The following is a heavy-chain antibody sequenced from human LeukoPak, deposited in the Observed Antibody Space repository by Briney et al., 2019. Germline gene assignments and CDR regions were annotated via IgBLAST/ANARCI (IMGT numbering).Heavy chain of an antibody. CDR3: ASTSSQEGMDV. J-gene: IGHJ6*02. V-gene: IGHV1-2*02. Sequence: ASVKVSCKASGYTFTAYYMHWVRQAPGQGLEWMGWINPNSGGTKYVQKFQGRVTMTRDTSITTGYMELSRLTSDDTAVYYCASTSSQEGMDVWGQGTTVTASS. CDR2: INPNSGGT. CDR1: GYTFTAYY. D-gene: IGHD6-6*01.